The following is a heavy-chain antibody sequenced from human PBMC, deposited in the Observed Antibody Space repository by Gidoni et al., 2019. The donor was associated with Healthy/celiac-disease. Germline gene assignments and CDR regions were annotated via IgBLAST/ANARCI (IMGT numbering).Heavy chain of an antibody. CDR3: ARGSSGWYFPDHNWFDP. V-gene: IGHV4-59*01. D-gene: IGHD6-19*01. CDR2: IYYSGST. Sequence: QVQLQESGPGLVKPSETLSLTCTVSGGSISSYYWSWIRQPPGKGLEWIGYIYYSGSTNYNPSLKSRVTISVDTSKNQFSLKLSSVTAADTAVYYCARGSSGWYFPDHNWFDPWGQGTLVTVSS. J-gene: IGHJ5*02. CDR1: GGSISSYY.